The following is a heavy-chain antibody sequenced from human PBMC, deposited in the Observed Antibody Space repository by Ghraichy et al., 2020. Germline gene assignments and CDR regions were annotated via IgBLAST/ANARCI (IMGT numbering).Heavy chain of an antibody. CDR2: INHSGST. J-gene: IGHJ4*02. Sequence: SLTCAVYGGSFSGYYWSWIRQPPGKGLEWIGEINHSGSTNYNPSLKSRVTISVDTSKNQFSLKLSSVTAADTAVYYCARGTSSGWTVYYFDYWGQGTLVTVSS. CDR3: ARGTSSGWTVYYFDY. V-gene: IGHV4-34*01. CDR1: GGSFSGYY. D-gene: IGHD6-19*01.